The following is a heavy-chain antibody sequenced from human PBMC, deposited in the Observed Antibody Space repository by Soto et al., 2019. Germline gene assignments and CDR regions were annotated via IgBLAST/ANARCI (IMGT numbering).Heavy chain of an antibody. CDR3: ATGKIRGSFDY. CDR2: IIPIFATT. V-gene: IGHV1-69*13. CDR1: GGTFSSYA. Sequence: SVKVSCKASGGTFSSYAISWVRQAPGQGLEWMGGIIPIFATTNYAQKFQGRVTITADESTSTAYMELSSLRSEDTAVYYCATGKIRGSFDYWGQGTLVTVSS. D-gene: IGHD5-12*01. J-gene: IGHJ4*02.